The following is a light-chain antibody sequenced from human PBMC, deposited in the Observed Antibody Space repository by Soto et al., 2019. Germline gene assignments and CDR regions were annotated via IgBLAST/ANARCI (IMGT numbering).Light chain of an antibody. V-gene: IGKV1-5*03. CDR2: ETS. Sequence: DIQMTQSPSTLSASVGDRVTITCRASQSVSTWLAWYQQKPGKAPKILIYETSSLESGVPSRFSGSGSGTEFTLTISSLQPDDFATYYCQQYNGSPYTFGHGTKLEIK. J-gene: IGKJ2*01. CDR1: QSVSTW. CDR3: QQYNGSPYT.